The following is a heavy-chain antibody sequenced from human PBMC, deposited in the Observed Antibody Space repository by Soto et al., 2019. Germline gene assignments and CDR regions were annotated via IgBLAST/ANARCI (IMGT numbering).Heavy chain of an antibody. D-gene: IGHD2-21*01. CDR3: ARERVIYAFDI. CDR2: IYNNGYT. J-gene: IGHJ3*02. CDR1: GGSIGTDY. V-gene: IGHV4-59*01. Sequence: QVQLQESGPGLVKPSETLSLSCTVSGGSIGTDYWSWIRQSPGKGLEWIGHIYNNGYTNYNPSLKSRVTISVNTSKNQFSLKLTPVTAADTAVYYCARERVIYAFDIWGQGTMVTVSS.